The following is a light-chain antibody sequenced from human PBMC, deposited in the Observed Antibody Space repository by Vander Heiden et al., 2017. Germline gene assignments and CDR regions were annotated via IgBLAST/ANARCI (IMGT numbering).Light chain of an antibody. J-gene: IGLJ2*01. V-gene: IGLV3-21*02. CDR3: QVWDSSSDHPV. Sequence: SYVLPPPPPGAVAPGQTARITCGGNNMGSKSVHWYQKKPGQAPVLVVYDESDRPSGIPERFSGSNSGNTATLTISRVEAGDEADYYCQVWDSSSDHPVFGGGTKLTVL. CDR2: DES. CDR1: NMGSKS.